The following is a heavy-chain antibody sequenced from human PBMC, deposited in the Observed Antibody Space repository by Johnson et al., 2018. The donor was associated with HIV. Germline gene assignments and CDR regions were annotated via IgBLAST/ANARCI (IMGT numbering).Heavy chain of an antibody. V-gene: IGHV3-30*07. Sequence: QEQLVESGGGVVQPGRSLRLSCAASGFSFSDFSMHWVRQAPGKGLEWVTVISNDGSNKLYADSVKGRFTISRDNAKHSLYLQMNSLRAEDTAVYYCARDRGYWDGLDIWGQGTMVTVSS. CDR1: GFSFSDFS. D-gene: IGHD3-22*01. J-gene: IGHJ3*02. CDR3: ARDRGYWDGLDI. CDR2: ISNDGSNK.